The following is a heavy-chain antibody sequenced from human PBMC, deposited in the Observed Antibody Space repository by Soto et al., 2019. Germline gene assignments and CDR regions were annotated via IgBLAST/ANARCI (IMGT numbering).Heavy chain of an antibody. CDR1: RFSFSTYG. J-gene: IGHJ3*02. Sequence: GSLRLSCAASRFSFSTYGMHWVRQAPGKGLEWVAVISYDDSVRGRFTISRDRSKNTVYLQMNSLTAGDTAVYYCAKATATGGGAFDICGQGTLVTVSS. D-gene: IGHD2-8*02. V-gene: IGHV3-30*18. CDR3: AKATATGGGAFDI. CDR2: ISYD.